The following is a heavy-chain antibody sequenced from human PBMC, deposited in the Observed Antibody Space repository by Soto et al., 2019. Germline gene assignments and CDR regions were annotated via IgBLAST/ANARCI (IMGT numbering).Heavy chain of an antibody. V-gene: IGHV4-34*09. J-gene: IGHJ4*02. CDR2: NNHSGST. CDR1: GGSFSGYY. CDR3: AIDRRDSWPTMFFDF. D-gene: IGHD3-10*02. Sequence: LLETLSLTCAVYGGSFSGYYLSWIRQPPGKGLEWIGENNHSGSTNYNPSLKSRVALSMDTSKNQFSLNLTSVTAADTAVYYCAIDRRDSWPTMFFDFWGQGLLVTVSS.